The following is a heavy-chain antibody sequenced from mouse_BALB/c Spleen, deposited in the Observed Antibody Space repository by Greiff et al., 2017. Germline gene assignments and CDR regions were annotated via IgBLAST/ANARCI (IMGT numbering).Heavy chain of an antibody. V-gene: IGHV2-9*02. D-gene: IGHD2-4*01. J-gene: IGHJ1*01. CDR2: IWAGGST. CDR1: GFSLTSYG. CDR3: ARDDYDGWYFDV. Sequence: VKLMESGPGLVAPSQSLSITCTVSGFSLTSYGVHWVRQPPGKGLEWLGVIWAGGSTNYNSALMSRLSISKDNSKNQVFLKMNSLQTDDTAMYYCARDDYDGWYFDVWGAGTTVTVSS.